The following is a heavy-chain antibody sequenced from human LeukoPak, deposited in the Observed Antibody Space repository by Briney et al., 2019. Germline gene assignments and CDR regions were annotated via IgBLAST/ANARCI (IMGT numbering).Heavy chain of an antibody. J-gene: IGHJ4*02. V-gene: IGHV4-59*01. Sequence: SETLSLTCTVSGGSISSDYWSWIRQPPGKGLEWIGYIYYIGSTNYNPSLKSRITISVDTSKSHFSLKLSSVTAADTAVYYCARVVGATGSSDYWGQGSLVTVSS. CDR3: ARVVGATGSSDY. D-gene: IGHD1-26*01. CDR2: IYYIGST. CDR1: GGSISSDY.